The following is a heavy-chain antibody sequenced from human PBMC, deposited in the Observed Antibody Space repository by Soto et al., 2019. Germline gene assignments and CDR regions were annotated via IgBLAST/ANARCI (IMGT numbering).Heavy chain of an antibody. CDR3: ARVDSSGSYFDS. Sequence: QVQLQESGPGLVKPSETLSLTCTVSGSSMSSYYWSWIWQPPGKGLEWIAYIYYTGSTNYNPSLKSRVTLSAYTSKNQFSLKLSSVTAADTAMYYCARVDSSGSYFDSWGQGTLVTVSS. D-gene: IGHD3-22*01. CDR2: IYYTGST. J-gene: IGHJ4*02. V-gene: IGHV4-59*01. CDR1: GSSMSSYY.